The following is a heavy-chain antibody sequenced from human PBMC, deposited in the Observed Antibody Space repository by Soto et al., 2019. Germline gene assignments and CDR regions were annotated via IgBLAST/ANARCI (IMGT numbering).Heavy chain of an antibody. V-gene: IGHV4-39*02. CDR3: ARPSPYSNDESHNWLDP. Sequence: SETLSLTCTISGGSLRSDRYYWGWIRQPPGKGLEWIGSIFYTGSTYYNPSLKSRVTMSVDTSKNHFFLKLYSVTAADTAVYYCARPSPYSNDESHNWLDPWGQGTLVTVSS. J-gene: IGHJ5*02. D-gene: IGHD4-4*01. CDR1: GGSLRSDRYY. CDR2: IFYTGST.